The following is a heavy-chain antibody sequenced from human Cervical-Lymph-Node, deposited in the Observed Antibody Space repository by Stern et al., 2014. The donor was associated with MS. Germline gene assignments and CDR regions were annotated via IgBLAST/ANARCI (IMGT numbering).Heavy chain of an antibody. Sequence: VQLEESDPGLVKPLQTLSLTCTVSGGSVSSGGYFWNWIRQHPGKGLEWIGHVYYSGSIAYNPSLKSRVTISVDTSKNQFSLRLRSVTAADTAVYYCARNPALWYFDLWGRGTLAAVSS. J-gene: IGHJ2*01. CDR2: VYYSGSI. CDR3: ARNPALWYFDL. CDR1: GGSVSSGGYF. D-gene: IGHD3-3*02. V-gene: IGHV4-31*03.